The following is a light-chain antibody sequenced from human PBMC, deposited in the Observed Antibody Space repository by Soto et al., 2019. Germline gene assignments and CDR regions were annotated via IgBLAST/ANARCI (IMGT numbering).Light chain of an antibody. CDR2: FDS. CDR3: QVWDGSSDVV. Sequence: SYVLTQPPSVSVAPGKTARITCGGDNIGIKDVHWYQQKPGQAPVLVIYFDSDRPSGIPERFSGSNSGNTATLTVSRVEAGDEADYYCQVWDGSSDVVFGGGTKLTVL. V-gene: IGLV3-21*04. CDR1: NIGIKD. J-gene: IGLJ3*02.